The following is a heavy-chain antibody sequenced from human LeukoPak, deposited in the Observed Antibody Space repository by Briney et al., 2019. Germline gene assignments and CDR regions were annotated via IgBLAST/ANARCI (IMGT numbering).Heavy chain of an antibody. J-gene: IGHJ6*02. CDR2: ISAYNGNT. Sequence: ASVKVSCKASGYTFTSYGISWVRQAPGQGLEWMGWISAYNGNTNYAQKLQGRVTMTTDTSTSTAYMELRSLRSDDTAVYYCAKHRGYYYDSSGYYFFGMDVWGQGTTVTVSS. V-gene: IGHV1-18*01. D-gene: IGHD3-22*01. CDR1: GYTFTSYG. CDR3: AKHRGYYYDSSGYYFFGMDV.